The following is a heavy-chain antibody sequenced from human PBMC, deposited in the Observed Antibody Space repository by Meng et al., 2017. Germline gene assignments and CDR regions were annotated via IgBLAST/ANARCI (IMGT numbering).Heavy chain of an antibody. CDR2: IIPIFGTA. V-gene: IGHV1-69*01. Sequence: QVKLVESAVEVMKLGSSVKVSVKASGGTFSSYAISWVRQAPGQGLGWMGGIIPIFGTANYAQKFQGRVTITTDESTSTAYMELSSLRSEDTAVYYCASTIAVAGTGWFDPWGQGTLVTVSS. CDR3: ASTIAVAGTGWFDP. CDR1: GGTFSSYA. J-gene: IGHJ5*02. D-gene: IGHD6-19*01.